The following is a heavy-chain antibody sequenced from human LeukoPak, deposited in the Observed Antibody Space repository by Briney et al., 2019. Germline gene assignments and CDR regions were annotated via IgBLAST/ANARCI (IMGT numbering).Heavy chain of an antibody. J-gene: IGHJ4*02. CDR3: ARGAQLTDY. V-gene: IGHV3-64*01. Sequence: GGSLRLSCAASGFTFYTYGMHWVHQAQGKGLEYVSGIGPDGGTTYYANSVKGRFTISRDNSKNMLYLQMGSLTADDMAVYYCARGAQLTDYWGQGTLVTVSS. CDR1: GFTFYTYG. CDR2: IGPDGGTT. D-gene: IGHD6-13*01.